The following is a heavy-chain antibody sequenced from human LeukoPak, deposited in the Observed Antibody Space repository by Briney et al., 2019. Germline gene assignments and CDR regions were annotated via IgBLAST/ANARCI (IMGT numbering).Heavy chain of an antibody. CDR3: ASYWGSGWYFDL. Sequence: PSETLPLTCTVSGGSISSYYWSWIRQPAGKGLEWIGRIYTSGSTNYNPSLRSRVTISVDKSKNQFSLKLSSVTAADTAVYYRASYWGSGWYFDLWGRGTLVTVSS. J-gene: IGHJ2*01. CDR1: GGSISSYY. CDR2: IYTSGST. V-gene: IGHV4-4*07. D-gene: IGHD7-27*01.